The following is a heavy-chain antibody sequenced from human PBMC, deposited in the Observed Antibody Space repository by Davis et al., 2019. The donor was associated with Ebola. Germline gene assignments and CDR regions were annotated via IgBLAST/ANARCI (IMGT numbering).Heavy chain of an antibody. D-gene: IGHD3-10*01. CDR2: ISSNGGST. J-gene: IGHJ5*01. CDR3: VKGGLWFGDWFDP. V-gene: IGHV3-64D*08. Sequence: GESLKISCSASGFTFSSYAMHWVRQAPGKGLEYVSAISSNGGSTYYADSVKGRFTISRDNSKNTLYLQMSSLRAEDTAVYYCVKGGLWFGDWFDPWGQGTTVTVSS. CDR1: GFTFSSYA.